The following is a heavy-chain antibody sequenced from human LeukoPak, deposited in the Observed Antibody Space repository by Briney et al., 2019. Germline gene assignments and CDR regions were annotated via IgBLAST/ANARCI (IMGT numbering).Heavy chain of an antibody. CDR1: GYSISSGYY. V-gene: IGHV4-4*07. CDR3: ARGNIVPHWFDP. D-gene: IGHD2/OR15-2a*01. J-gene: IGHJ5*02. CDR2: IYTSGST. Sequence: PSETLSLTCTVSGYSISSGYYWSWIRQPAGKGLEWIGRIYTSGSTNYNPSLKSRVTMSVDTSKNQFSLKLSSVTAADTAVYYCARGNIVPHWFDPWGQGTLVTVSS.